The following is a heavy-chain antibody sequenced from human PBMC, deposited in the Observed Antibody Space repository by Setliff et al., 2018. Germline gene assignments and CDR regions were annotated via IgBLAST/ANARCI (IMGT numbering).Heavy chain of an antibody. CDR1: GFSFNNYW. D-gene: IGHD2-21*01. Sequence: GGSLRLSCEASGFSFNNYWMYWVRQVPGKGLVWVSGINKDGDGTRYADSVRGRFTISRDNSKNTVYLRMNALRAEDTGLYYCARDRGQVTVNNRYGFYYYCARGGDYCGGECYIPPPDSYWGQGTLVTVSS. V-gene: IGHV3-74*01. CDR2: INKDGDGT. CDR3: ARDRGQVTVNNRYGFYYYCARGGDYCGGECYIPPPDSY. J-gene: IGHJ4*02.